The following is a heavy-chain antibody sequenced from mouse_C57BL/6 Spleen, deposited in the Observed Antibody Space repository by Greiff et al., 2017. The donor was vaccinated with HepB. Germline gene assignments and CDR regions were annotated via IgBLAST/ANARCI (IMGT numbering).Heavy chain of an antibody. Sequence: VQLQQPGPELVKPGASVKMSCKASGYTFTDYNMHWVKQSHGKSLEWIGYINPNNGGTSYNQKFKGKATLTVNKSSSTAYMELRSLTSEDSAVYYCARGRGNHWYFDVWGTGTTFTVSS. CDR1: GYTFTDYN. CDR2: INPNNGGT. J-gene: IGHJ1*03. D-gene: IGHD2-1*01. V-gene: IGHV1-22*01. CDR3: ARGRGNHWYFDV.